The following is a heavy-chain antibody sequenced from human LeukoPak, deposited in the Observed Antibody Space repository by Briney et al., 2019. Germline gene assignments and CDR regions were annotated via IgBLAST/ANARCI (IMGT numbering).Heavy chain of an antibody. CDR3: ARDEPYCSSTSCPLRY. D-gene: IGHD2-2*01. CDR1: AFTFSSYS. V-gene: IGHV3-21*01. CDR2: ITSSSSYI. Sequence: GGSLRLSCAPAAFTFSSYSMNWVRQAPGTGRKWVSSITSSSSYIYYADSVKGRFTISRDNAKNSLYLQMNSLRAEDTAVYYCARDEPYCSSTSCPLRYWGQGTLVTVSS. J-gene: IGHJ4*02.